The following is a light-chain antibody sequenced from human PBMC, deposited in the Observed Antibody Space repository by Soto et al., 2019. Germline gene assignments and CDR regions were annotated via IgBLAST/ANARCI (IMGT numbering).Light chain of an antibody. J-gene: IGKJ1*01. Sequence: EIVFTQSPGTLSLSPGERATLSCRASQSLSSNYLAWYQQKPGQAPRLLIYGASSRATGIPDRFSGSGSGTDFTLAIRRLETEDFAVFYCHQCDSSQWTVGQGTQVEIK. V-gene: IGKV3-20*01. CDR1: QSLSSNY. CDR2: GAS. CDR3: HQCDSSQWT.